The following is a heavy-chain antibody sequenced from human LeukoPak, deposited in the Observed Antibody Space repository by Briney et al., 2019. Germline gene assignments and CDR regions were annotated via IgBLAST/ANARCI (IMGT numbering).Heavy chain of an antibody. J-gene: IGHJ4*02. CDR3: AREAVTRNYFDY. CDR1: GLTVSSNY. D-gene: IGHD4-17*01. CDR2: IYSGGST. Sequence: PGGSLRLSCAASGLTVSSNYMNWVRQAPGKGLEWVSVIYSGGSTYYADSVKGRFTISRDNSKNTLFLQMNSLRAEDTAAYYCAREAVTRNYFDYWGQGTLVTVSS. V-gene: IGHV3-53*01.